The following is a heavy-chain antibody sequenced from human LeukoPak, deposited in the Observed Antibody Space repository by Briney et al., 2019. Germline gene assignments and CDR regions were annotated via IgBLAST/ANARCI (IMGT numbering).Heavy chain of an antibody. J-gene: IGHJ4*02. CDR2: INPDGSTA. D-gene: IGHD1-14*01. CDR1: GFTFSRYW. V-gene: IGHV3-74*01. CDR3: ASLKPIPT. Sequence: PGGSLRLSCAASGFTFSRYWMHWVRHAPGKGLVWVSRINPDGSTASYADSVKGRFTISRDNAKNTLYLQMNSLRAEDTAVYYCASLKPIPTWGQGTLVTVSS.